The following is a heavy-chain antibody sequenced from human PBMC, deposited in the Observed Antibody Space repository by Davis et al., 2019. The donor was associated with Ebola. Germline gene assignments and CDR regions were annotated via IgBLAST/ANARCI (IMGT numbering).Heavy chain of an antibody. Sequence: PGGSLRLSCRASGYIFTTYWIGWVRQMPGKGLEWMGIIYPGDSTVKYSPSFQGQVTISADKSISTAYLQWSSLKASDTAMYYCARAPGHGGDYWGQGTPVTVSS. CDR2: IYPGDSTV. D-gene: IGHD3-10*01. CDR3: ARAPGHGGDY. J-gene: IGHJ4*02. V-gene: IGHV5-51*01. CDR1: GYIFTTYW.